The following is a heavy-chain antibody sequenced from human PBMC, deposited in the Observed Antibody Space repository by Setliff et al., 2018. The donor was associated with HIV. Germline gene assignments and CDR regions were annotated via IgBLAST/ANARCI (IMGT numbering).Heavy chain of an antibody. CDR2: INPDSGDT. CDR3: ARGGGVYCSGGSCYTSVDFQH. V-gene: IGHV1-2*02. CDR1: GYTFTGYF. D-gene: IGHD2-15*01. Sequence: ASVKVSCKTSGYTFTGYFMHWVRQAPRQGLEWMGWINPDSGDTNYAQKFQGRLTMTRDTSINTAYMELSRLRSDDTAVYYCARGGGVYCSGGSCYTSVDFQHWGQGTLVTVSS. J-gene: IGHJ1*01.